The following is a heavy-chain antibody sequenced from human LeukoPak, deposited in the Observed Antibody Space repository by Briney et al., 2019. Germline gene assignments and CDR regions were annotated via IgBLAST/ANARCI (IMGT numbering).Heavy chain of an antibody. CDR2: ISSSSSTI. CDR3: ARDLTMVRGGNWFDP. Sequence: GGSLRLSCAASGFTFSSYSMNWVRQAPGKGLEWVSYISSSSSTIYYADSVKGRFTISRDNAKNSLYLQMNSLRAEDTAVHYCARDLTMVRGGNWFDPWGQGTLVTVSS. D-gene: IGHD3-10*01. V-gene: IGHV3-48*04. J-gene: IGHJ5*02. CDR1: GFTFSSYS.